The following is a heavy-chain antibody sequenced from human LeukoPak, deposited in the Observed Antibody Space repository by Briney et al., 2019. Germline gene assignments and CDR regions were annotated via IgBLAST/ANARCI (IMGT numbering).Heavy chain of an antibody. CDR3: ARENWPPYH. V-gene: IGHV3-7*01. CDR1: GFTFSSYW. Sequence: GGSLRLSCAASGFTFSSYWMSWVRQAGGKGLEWVANINQDGSENHYVASLKRRFTISRHNSKNSLYLQMNSLRAEDTAVYYCARENWPPYHWGQGTLVTVSS. D-gene: IGHD1-1*01. CDR2: INQDGSEN. J-gene: IGHJ5*02.